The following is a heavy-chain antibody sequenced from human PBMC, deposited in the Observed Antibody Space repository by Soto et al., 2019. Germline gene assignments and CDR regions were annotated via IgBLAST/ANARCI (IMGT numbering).Heavy chain of an antibody. D-gene: IGHD6-6*01. J-gene: IGHJ6*02. CDR1: GGSISSGDYY. V-gene: IGHV4-30-4*01. CDR2: IYYSGST. Sequence: KTSETLSLTCTVSGGSISSGDYYWSCIRQPPGKGLEWIGYIYYSGSTYYNPSLKSRVTISVDTSKNQFSLKLSSVTAADTAVYYCARAYSSSSVFGDYYYYGMDVWGQGTTVTVSS. CDR3: ARAYSSSSVFGDYYYYGMDV.